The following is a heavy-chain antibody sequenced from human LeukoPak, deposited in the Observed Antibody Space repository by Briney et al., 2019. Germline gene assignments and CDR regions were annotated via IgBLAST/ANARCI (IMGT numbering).Heavy chain of an antibody. CDR3: ARDVYDSSGSFDY. D-gene: IGHD3-22*01. J-gene: IGHJ4*02. CDR1: GFTFSSYS. V-gene: IGHV3-21*01. CDR2: ISSSSSYI. Sequence: PGGSQRLSCAASGFTFSSYSMNWIRKAPGKGLEWVSSISSSSSYIYYADSVKGRFTISRDNAKNSLYLQMTSLRAEDTAVYYGARDVYDSSGSFDYWGQGTLVTVSS.